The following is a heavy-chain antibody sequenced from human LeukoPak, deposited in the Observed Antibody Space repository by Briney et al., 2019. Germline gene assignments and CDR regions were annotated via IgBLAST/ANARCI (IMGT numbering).Heavy chain of an antibody. CDR3: ARQVYDFWSGYYLPDDP. CDR1: GGSISSSSYY. D-gene: IGHD3-3*01. V-gene: IGHV4-39*01. Sequence: SETLSLTCTVSGGSISSSSYYWGWIRQPPGKGLEWIGSIYYSGSTYYNPSLKSRATISVDTSKNQFSLKLSSVTAADTAVYYCARQVYDFWSGYYLPDDPWGQGTLVTVSS. CDR2: IYYSGST. J-gene: IGHJ5*02.